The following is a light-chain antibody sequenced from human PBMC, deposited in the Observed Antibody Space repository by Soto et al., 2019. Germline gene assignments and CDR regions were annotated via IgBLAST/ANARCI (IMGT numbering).Light chain of an antibody. Sequence: QSVLTQPPSVSGAPGQRVTIPCTGSSSNIGAGYDVHWYQQLPGTAPKVLMSGNSNRPSGVPDRFSGSKSGTSASLAISELRTEDEADYYCAAWDDGLHSYVFGTGTKLTVL. CDR1: SSNIGAGYD. V-gene: IGLV1-40*01. CDR2: GNS. CDR3: AAWDDGLHSYV. J-gene: IGLJ1*01.